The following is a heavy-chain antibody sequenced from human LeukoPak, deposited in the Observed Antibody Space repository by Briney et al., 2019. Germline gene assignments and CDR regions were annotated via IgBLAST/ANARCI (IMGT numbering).Heavy chain of an antibody. V-gene: IGHV3-21*01. J-gene: IGHJ4*02. CDR3: AREAYSSSWYFPPTIDY. CDR1: GFTFSNYA. D-gene: IGHD6-13*01. Sequence: PGGSLRLSCAASGFTFSNYAMSWVRQAPGKGLEWVSSISSSSSYIYYADSVKGRFTISRDNAKNSLYLQMNSLRAEDTAVYYCAREAYSSSWYFPPTIDYWGQGTLVTVSS. CDR2: ISSSSSYI.